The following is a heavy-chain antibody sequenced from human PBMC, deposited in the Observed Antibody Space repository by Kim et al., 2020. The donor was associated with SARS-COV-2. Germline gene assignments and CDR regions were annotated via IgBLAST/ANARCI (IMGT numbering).Heavy chain of an antibody. V-gene: IGHV1-46*01. CDR3: ARNTYYYGSGSYFLDY. D-gene: IGHD3-10*01. Sequence: ASVKVSCKASGYTFTSYYMHWVRQAPGQGLEWMGIINPSGGSTSYAQKFQGRVTMTRDTSTSTVYMELSSLRSEDTAVYYCARNTYYYGSGSYFLDYWGQGTLVTVSS. CDR1: GYTFTSYY. CDR2: INPSGGST. J-gene: IGHJ4*02.